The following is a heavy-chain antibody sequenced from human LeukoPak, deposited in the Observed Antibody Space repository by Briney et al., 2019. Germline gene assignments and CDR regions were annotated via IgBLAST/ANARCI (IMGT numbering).Heavy chain of an antibody. D-gene: IGHD3-9*01. J-gene: IGHJ4*02. CDR2: IIPILGIA. CDR1: GGTFSSYA. Sequence: ASVKVSCKASGGTFSSYAISWVRQAPGQGLEWMGRIIPILGIANYAQKFQGRVTITADKSTSTDYMELSSLRSEDTAVYYCARGSLTVYDYWGQGTLVTVSS. CDR3: ARGSLTVYDY. V-gene: IGHV1-69*04.